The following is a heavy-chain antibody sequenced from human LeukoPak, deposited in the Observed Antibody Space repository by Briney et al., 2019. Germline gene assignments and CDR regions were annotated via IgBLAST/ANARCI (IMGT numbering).Heavy chain of an antibody. CDR1: GGFIDSNTYY. D-gene: IGHD4-11*01. V-gene: IGHV4-39*01. J-gene: IGHJ4*02. CDR2: IYYSGST. CDR3: ARQRATTVTTPDY. Sequence: SDTLSLTCTVSGGFIDSNTYYWGWIRQPPGKGLEWIGSIYYSGSTYYNPSLKSRVTISVDTSETQFSLKLSSVTAADTAVYYCARQRATTVTTPDYWGQGTLVTVSS.